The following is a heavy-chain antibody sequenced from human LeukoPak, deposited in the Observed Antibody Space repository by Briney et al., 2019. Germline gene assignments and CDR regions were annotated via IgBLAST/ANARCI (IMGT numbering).Heavy chain of an antibody. CDR3: AKDLRGSSWYLDY. V-gene: IGHV3-23*01. D-gene: IGHD6-13*01. Sequence: PGGSLRLSCAASGFTFSSYAMGWVRQAPGKGLEWVSAISGSGGSTYYADSVKGRFTISRDNSKNTLYLQMNSLRAEDTAVYYCAKDLRGSSWYLDYWGQGTLVTVSS. CDR2: ISGSGGST. CDR1: GFTFSSYA. J-gene: IGHJ4*02.